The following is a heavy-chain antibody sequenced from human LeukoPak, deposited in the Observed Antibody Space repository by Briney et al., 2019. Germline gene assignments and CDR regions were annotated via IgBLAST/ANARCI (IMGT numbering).Heavy chain of an antibody. D-gene: IGHD3-22*01. V-gene: IGHV3-30*18. J-gene: IGHJ3*02. CDR3: AKRSGWSSGYYDAFDI. CDR1: GFIFSSYE. CDR2: ISYDGSNK. Sequence: GGSLRLSCAASGFIFSSYEMNWVRQAPGKGLEWVAVISYDGSNKYYADSVKGRFTISRDNSKNTLYLQMNSLRAEDTAVYYCAKRSGWSSGYYDAFDIWGQGTMVTVSS.